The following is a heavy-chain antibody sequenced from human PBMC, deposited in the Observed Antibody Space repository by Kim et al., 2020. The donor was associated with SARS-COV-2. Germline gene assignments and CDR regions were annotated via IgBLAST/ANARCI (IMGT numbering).Heavy chain of an antibody. J-gene: IGHJ4*02. CDR3: AKSDLNYDSSPLES. Sequence: DSVKGRFTVSRDNAKNTLCLQMSTVRVEDTAVYYCAKSDLNYDSSPLESWGQGTLVTVSS. V-gene: IGHV3-23*01. D-gene: IGHD3-22*01.